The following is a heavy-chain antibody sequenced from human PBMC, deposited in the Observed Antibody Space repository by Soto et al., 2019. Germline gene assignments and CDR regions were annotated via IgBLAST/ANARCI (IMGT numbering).Heavy chain of an antibody. Sequence: QVQLQQSGPGLVKPSQTLSLTCAISGESVSTNSATWDWIRQSPSRGLEWLGRTYYRSKWYHDYAVSVKGRXTXNXATSNNQLSLQLNSVTPDDTAVYYCARLIGDSWLDSWGQGTLVTVSS. CDR3: ARLIGDSWLDS. CDR1: GESVSTNSAT. D-gene: IGHD2-8*01. J-gene: IGHJ5*01. V-gene: IGHV6-1*01. CDR2: TYYRSKWYH.